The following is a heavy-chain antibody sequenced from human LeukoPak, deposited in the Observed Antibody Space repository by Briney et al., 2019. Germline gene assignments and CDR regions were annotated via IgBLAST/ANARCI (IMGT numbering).Heavy chain of an antibody. D-gene: IGHD3-10*01. J-gene: IGHJ3*02. CDR2: INWNGGST. CDR1: GFTFDDYG. CDR3: ARGQNYYGSGSQTFDI. Sequence: PGGALRLSCAASGFTFDDYGMSWVRQAPGKGLEWVSGINWNGGSTGYADSVKGRFTISRDNAKTSLYLQVSSLRAEDTAWYYCARGQNYYGSGSQTFDIWGQGTMVTVSS. V-gene: IGHV3-20*04.